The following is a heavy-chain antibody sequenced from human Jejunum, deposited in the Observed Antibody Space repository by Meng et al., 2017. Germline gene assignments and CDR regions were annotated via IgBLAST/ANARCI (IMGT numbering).Heavy chain of an antibody. D-gene: IGHD3-22*01. CDR1: GFTFSNYW. CDR2: IKSDGGDK. CDR3: ATGRTSGYGTTWFDP. Sequence: GESLKISCVASGFTFSNYWMSWVRQAPGKGLEWVATIKSDGGDKYYADSVKGRSAISRDNTQSSLYRHMSSLRAEDTALYYCATGRTSGYGTTWFDPWGQGSLVTVSS. V-gene: IGHV3-7*01. J-gene: IGHJ5*02.